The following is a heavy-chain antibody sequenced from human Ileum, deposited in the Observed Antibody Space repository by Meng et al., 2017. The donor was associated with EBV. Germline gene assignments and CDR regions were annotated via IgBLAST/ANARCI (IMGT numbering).Heavy chain of an antibody. J-gene: IGHJ4*02. CDR3: ARDEGGWLTAPDY. V-gene: IGHV1-2*06. D-gene: IGHD5-24*01. CDR1: GYNFIAYY. CDR2: INPRSGAT. Sequence: QGQPMLSGAEVKKPGASVKVSCKASGYNFIAYYLHWVRQAPGQGLEYMGRINPRSGATIYAQRFQGRVAMTRDTSINTAYMELSSLRSDDTAIYYCARDEGGWLTAPDYRGQGTLGTVS.